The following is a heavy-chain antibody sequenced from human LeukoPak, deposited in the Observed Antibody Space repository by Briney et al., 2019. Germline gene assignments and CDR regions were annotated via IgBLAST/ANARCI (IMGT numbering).Heavy chain of an antibody. D-gene: IGHD6-13*01. J-gene: IGHJ4*02. CDR1: GFTFSDYY. Sequence: GGSLRLSCAASGFTFSDYYMIWVRQAPGKGLEWLSYISSGSGSIYYADSVKGRFTISRDNAKNSLYLQMNSLRAEDTAVYYCARKRESSSSWYGGLAYWGQGTLVTVSS. V-gene: IGHV3-11*04. CDR3: ARKRESSSSWYGGLAY. CDR2: ISSGSGSI.